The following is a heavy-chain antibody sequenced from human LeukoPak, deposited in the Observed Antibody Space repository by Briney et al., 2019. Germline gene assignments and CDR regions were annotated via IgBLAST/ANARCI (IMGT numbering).Heavy chain of an antibody. J-gene: IGHJ4*02. CDR3: ARGAYNYRPFDY. CDR2: IIPIFGTA. Sequence: GASVKVSCKASGGTFSSYAISWVRQAPGQGLEWMGGIIPIFGTANYAQKFQGRVTITADKSTSTAYMELSSLRSEDTAVYYCARGAYNYRPFDYWGQGTLVTVSS. D-gene: IGHD5-24*01. CDR1: GGTFSSYA. V-gene: IGHV1-69*06.